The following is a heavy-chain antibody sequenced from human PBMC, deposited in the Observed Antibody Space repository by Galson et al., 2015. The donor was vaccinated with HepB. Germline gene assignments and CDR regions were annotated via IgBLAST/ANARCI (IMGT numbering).Heavy chain of an antibody. Sequence: SLRLSCAASGFTFSSFAMSWVRQAPGKGLEWVSAISGGGTTTFYADSVKGRFTISRDNPKNTLYLQMNSLRAEDTALYYCAKGGIRDAFDIWGQGTMVTVSS. CDR3: AKGGIRDAFDI. CDR2: ISGGGTTT. J-gene: IGHJ3*02. V-gene: IGHV3-23*01. D-gene: IGHD2/OR15-2a*01. CDR1: GFTFSSFA.